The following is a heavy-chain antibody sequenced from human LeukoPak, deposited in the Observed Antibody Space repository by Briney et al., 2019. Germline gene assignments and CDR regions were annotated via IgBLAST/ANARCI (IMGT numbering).Heavy chain of an antibody. J-gene: IGHJ4*02. Sequence: WIGYIYYSGSTNYNPSLKSRVTISVDTSKNQFSLKLSSVTAADTAVYYCARGIQLWSYFDYWGQGTLVTVSS. D-gene: IGHD5-18*01. CDR2: IYYSGST. CDR3: ARGIQLWSYFDY. V-gene: IGHV4-59*09.